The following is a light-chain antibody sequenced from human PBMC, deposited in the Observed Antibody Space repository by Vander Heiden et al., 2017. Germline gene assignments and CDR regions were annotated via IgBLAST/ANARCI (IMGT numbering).Light chain of an antibody. V-gene: IGKV3-20*01. CDR3: QQYGSSPYT. J-gene: IGKJ2*01. CDR2: GAS. Sequence: DIVLTQSPGTLSLSPGERATPSCRASQSVSSSQLAWYRQQPGQAPRLLIYGASSRATGIPDRFSGSGSGTDFTLTISRLEPEDVAVYYCQQYGSSPYTFGQGTKLXIK. CDR1: QSVSSSQ.